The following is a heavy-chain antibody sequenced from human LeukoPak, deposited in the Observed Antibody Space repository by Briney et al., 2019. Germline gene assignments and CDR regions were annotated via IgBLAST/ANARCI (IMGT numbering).Heavy chain of an antibody. CDR1: GGSISGYY. CDR3: ARVEYGSGSYCQFDY. V-gene: IGHV4-4*07. CDR2: IYTSGST. Sequence: SETLSLTCTVSGGSISGYYWSWVRQPAGKGLEWIGRIYTSGSTNYNPSLKSRVTMSVDTSKNQFSLKLSSVTAADTAVYYCARVEYGSGSYCQFDYWGQGTLVTVSS. D-gene: IGHD3-10*01. J-gene: IGHJ4*02.